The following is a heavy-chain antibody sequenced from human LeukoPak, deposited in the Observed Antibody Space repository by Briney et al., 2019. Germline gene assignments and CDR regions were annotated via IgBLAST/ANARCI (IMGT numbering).Heavy chain of an antibody. CDR2: IYYSGST. V-gene: IGHV4-59*08. CDR1: GGSISSYY. J-gene: IGHJ5*02. D-gene: IGHD3-10*01. Sequence: PSETLSLTCTVSGGSISSYYWSWIRQPPGKGLEWIGYIYYSGSTNYNPSLKSRVTISVDTSKNQLSLKLSSVTAADTAVYYCARRVRGAARWFDPWGQGTLVTVSS. CDR3: ARRVRGAARWFDP.